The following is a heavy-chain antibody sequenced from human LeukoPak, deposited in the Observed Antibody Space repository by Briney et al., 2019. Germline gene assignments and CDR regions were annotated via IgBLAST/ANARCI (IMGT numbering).Heavy chain of an antibody. J-gene: IGHJ4*02. D-gene: IGHD6-6*01. CDR2: ISYDGSNK. Sequence: GGSLRLSCAASAFTFSTYAMHWVRQAPGKGLEWVAVISYDGSNKYYADSVKGRFTISRDNSKNTLYLQMNSLRAEDTAVYYCAKMGYSSSSGDYWGQGTLVTVSS. CDR3: AKMGYSSSSGDY. V-gene: IGHV3-30*18. CDR1: AFTFSTYA.